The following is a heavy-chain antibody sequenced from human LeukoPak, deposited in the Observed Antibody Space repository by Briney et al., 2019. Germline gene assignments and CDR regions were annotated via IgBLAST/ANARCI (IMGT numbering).Heavy chain of an antibody. CDR3: ARLLDTANTFDI. CDR2: IYYSGST. D-gene: IGHD5-18*01. J-gene: IGHJ3*02. Sequence: NPSETLSLTCTVSGGSISSYYWSWIRQPPGKGLEWIGYIYYSGSTNYNPSLKSRVTISVDTSKNQFSLKLSSVTAADTAVYYCARLLDTANTFDIWGQGTMVTVSS. V-gene: IGHV4-59*08. CDR1: GGSISSYY.